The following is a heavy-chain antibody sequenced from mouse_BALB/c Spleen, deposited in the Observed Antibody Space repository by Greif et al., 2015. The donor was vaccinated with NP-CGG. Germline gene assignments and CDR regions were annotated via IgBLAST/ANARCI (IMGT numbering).Heavy chain of an antibody. CDR1: GFSLTSYG. D-gene: IGHD2-10*02. CDR3: ARNEYGNYVWFAY. CDR2: IWSGGST. Sequence: VQLQQSGPGLVQPSQSLSITCIVSGFSLTSYGVHWVRQSPGKGLEWLGVIWSGGSTDYNAAFISRLSISKDNSKSQVFFKMNSLQANDTAIYYCARNEYGNYVWFAYWGQGTLVTVSA. J-gene: IGHJ3*01. V-gene: IGHV2-2*02.